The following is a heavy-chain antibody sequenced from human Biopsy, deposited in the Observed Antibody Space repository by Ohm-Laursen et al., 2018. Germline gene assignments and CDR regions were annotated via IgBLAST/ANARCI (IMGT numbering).Heavy chain of an antibody. CDR3: AADINVWNVNY. CDR2: FAPENGRI. D-gene: IGHD1-1*01. CDR1: VYSLTELS. Sequence: ASVKVSCKVSVYSLTELSMHWVRQAPGQGLEWMGGFAPENGRIVYSQKFQGRVTMTEDTSTSTAYMEVWRLRSDDTAVYYCAADINVWNVNYWGQGTQVIVSS. V-gene: IGHV1-24*01. J-gene: IGHJ4*02.